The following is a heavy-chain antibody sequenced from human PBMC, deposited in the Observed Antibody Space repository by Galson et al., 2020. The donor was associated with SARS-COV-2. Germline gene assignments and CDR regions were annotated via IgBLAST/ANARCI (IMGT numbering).Heavy chain of an antibody. V-gene: IGHV3-23*01. D-gene: IGHD1-26*01. Sequence: GESLKISCAASGFTFNRFAMSWFRQAPGRGLEWVSAINAGGEVTHYADSVKGRFIIYRDNSKSTLYLHMGSLSAGDTAVFYCARVVGGPNVGEDPFGVWGQGTTVTVSS. CDR3: ARVVGGPNVGEDPFGV. J-gene: IGHJ3*01. CDR1: GFTFNRFA. CDR2: INAGGEVT.